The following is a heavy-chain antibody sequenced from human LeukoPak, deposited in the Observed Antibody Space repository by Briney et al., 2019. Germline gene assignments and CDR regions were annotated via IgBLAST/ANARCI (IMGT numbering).Heavy chain of an antibody. J-gene: IGHJ4*02. D-gene: IGHD4-17*01. CDR1: GGSISSSSYY. CDR3: ARGNPGYGDSFDY. V-gene: IGHV4-39*07. Sequence: PSETLSLTCTVSGGSISSSSYYWGWIRQPPGKGLEWIGSIYYSGSTYYNPSLKSRVTISVDTSKNQFSLKLSSVTAADTAVYYCARGNPGYGDSFDYWGQGTLVTVSS. CDR2: IYYSGST.